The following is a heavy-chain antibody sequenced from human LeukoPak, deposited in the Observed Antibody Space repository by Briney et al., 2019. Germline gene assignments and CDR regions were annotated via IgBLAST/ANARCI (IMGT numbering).Heavy chain of an antibody. J-gene: IGHJ4*02. CDR1: GGSISSYY. V-gene: IGHV4-59*01. CDR2: IYYSGST. D-gene: IGHD5-18*01. CDR3: ARDIGGIVDTAMAFDY. Sequence: SETLSLTCTVSGGSISSYYWSWIRQPPGQGLEWIGDIYYSGSTNYNPSLKSRVTISVDTSKNQFSLKLSSVTAADTAVYYCARDIGGIVDTAMAFDYWGQGTLVTVSS.